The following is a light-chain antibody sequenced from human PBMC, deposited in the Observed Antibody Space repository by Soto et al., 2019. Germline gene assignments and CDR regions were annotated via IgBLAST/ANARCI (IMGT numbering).Light chain of an antibody. CDR3: TSYTSVTIVV. CDR2: GVT. J-gene: IGLJ2*01. V-gene: IGLV2-14*02. Sequence: QSALTQPASVSGSPGQSITISCTGTSSDVGSYNLVSWYQQHPGKAPKLLIFGVTNRPSGVSDRFSGSKSGNTASLTISALQAEDEADYYCTSYTSVTIVVFGGGTKLTVL. CDR1: SSDVGSYNL.